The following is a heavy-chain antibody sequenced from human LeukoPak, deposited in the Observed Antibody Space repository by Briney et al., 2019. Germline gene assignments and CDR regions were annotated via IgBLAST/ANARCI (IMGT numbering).Heavy chain of an antibody. CDR3: ARDISTQEDTAMVTLDY. Sequence: SETLSLTCTVSGGSISSYYWSWIRQPAGKELEWIGRIYTSGSTNYNPSLKSRVTMSVDTSKNQFSLKLSSVTAADTAVYYCARDISTQEDTAMVTLDYWGQGTLVTVSS. J-gene: IGHJ4*02. D-gene: IGHD5-18*01. CDR1: GGSISSYY. V-gene: IGHV4-4*07. CDR2: IYTSGST.